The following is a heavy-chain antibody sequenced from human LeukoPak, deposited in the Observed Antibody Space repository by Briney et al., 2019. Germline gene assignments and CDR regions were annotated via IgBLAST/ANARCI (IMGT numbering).Heavy chain of an antibody. Sequence: GGSLRLSCAASGFTFSSFWMSWVRQAPGKGLEWVANIKQDGSAKYYVDSVKGRFTISRDNAKNSLYLQMNSLRAEDTAAYYCARDYPLDWLYDNWGQGTLVTVSS. CDR2: IKQDGSAK. CDR1: GFTFSSFW. V-gene: IGHV3-7*01. J-gene: IGHJ4*02. D-gene: IGHD3-9*01. CDR3: ARDYPLDWLYDN.